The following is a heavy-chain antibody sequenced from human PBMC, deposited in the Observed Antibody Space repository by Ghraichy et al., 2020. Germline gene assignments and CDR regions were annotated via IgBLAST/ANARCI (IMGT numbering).Heavy chain of an antibody. CDR2: ISGSGGST. Sequence: GGSLRLSCVASGFTFNNYAMNWVRQAPGKGLQWVSAISGSGGSTYHADSVAGRFTISRDNSKNTLYLQMNSLRAKDTALYYCAKDCMGIAARPKCQPYWGQGTLVTVSS. V-gene: IGHV3-23*01. CDR1: GFTFNNYA. CDR3: AKDCMGIAARPKCQPY. D-gene: IGHD6-6*01. J-gene: IGHJ4*02.